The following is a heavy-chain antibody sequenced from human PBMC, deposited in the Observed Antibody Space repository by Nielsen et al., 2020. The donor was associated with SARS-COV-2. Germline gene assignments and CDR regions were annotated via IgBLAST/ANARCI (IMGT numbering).Heavy chain of an antibody. CDR3: ARDKEQWLDGYYYYGMDV. V-gene: IGHV1-18*01. CDR2: ISAYNGNT. Sequence: VRQMPGKGLEWMGWISAYNGNTNYAQKLQGRVTMTTDTSTSTAYMELRSLRSGDTAVYYCARDKEQWLDGYYYYGMDVWGQGTTVTVSS. J-gene: IGHJ6*02. D-gene: IGHD6-19*01.